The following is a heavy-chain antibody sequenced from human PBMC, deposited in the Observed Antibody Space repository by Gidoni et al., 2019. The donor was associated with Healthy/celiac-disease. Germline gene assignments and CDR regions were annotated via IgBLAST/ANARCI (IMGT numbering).Heavy chain of an antibody. CDR2: IWYDGSNK. V-gene: IGHV3-33*01. CDR1: GFTFSSYG. D-gene: IGHD5-18*01. Sequence: QVQLVESGGGVVQPGRSLRLSCAASGFTFSSYGMHWVRQAPGKGLEWVAVIWYDGSNKYYADSVKGRFTISRDNSKNTLYLQMNSLRAEDTAVYYCAREGWIQLNPYFDYWGQGTLVTVSS. CDR3: AREGWIQLNPYFDY. J-gene: IGHJ4*02.